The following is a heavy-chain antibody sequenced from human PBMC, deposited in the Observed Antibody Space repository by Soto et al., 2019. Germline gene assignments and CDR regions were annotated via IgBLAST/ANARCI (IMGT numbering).Heavy chain of an antibody. D-gene: IGHD4-17*01. V-gene: IGHV3-30*18. CDR3: AKDRGPASTVTATDY. J-gene: IGHJ4*02. Sequence: QVQLVESGGGVVQPGRSLRLSCAASGFTFSSYGMHWVRQAPGKGLEWVAVISYDGSNKYYADSVKGRFTISRDNSKNTLYLQMNSLRAEDTAVYYCAKDRGPASTVTATDYWGQGTLVTVSS. CDR1: GFTFSSYG. CDR2: ISYDGSNK.